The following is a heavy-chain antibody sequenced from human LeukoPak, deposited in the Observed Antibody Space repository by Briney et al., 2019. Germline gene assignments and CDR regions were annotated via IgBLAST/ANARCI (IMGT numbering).Heavy chain of an antibody. CDR3: ARDPYYYDSSGYLDY. D-gene: IGHD3-22*01. CDR1: GFTFSSYA. CDR2: ISGSGGST. J-gene: IGHJ4*02. V-gene: IGHV3-23*01. Sequence: GGSLRLSCAASGFTFSSYAMSWVRQAPGKGLEWVSAISGSGGSTYYADSVKGRFTISRDNSKNTLYLQMNSLRAEDTAVYYCARDPYYYDSSGYLDYWGQGTLVTVSS.